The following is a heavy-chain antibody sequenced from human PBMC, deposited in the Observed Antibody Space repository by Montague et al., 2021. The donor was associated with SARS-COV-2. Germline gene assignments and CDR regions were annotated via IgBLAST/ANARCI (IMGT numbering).Heavy chain of an antibody. J-gene: IGHJ4*02. CDR3: ARDRFDFGAGRQGTIDF. Sequence: SETLSLTCSVSGDSITNHYWSWIRLPAGKGLEWIGRMHFPGKTNFSPFFSSRLTMSADTSKNQFSLKLTSVTAADTAIYFCARDRFDFGAGRQGTIDFWGQGTLVTVSS. V-gene: IGHV4-4*07. CDR1: GDSITNHY. D-gene: IGHD3-10*01. CDR2: MHFPGKT.